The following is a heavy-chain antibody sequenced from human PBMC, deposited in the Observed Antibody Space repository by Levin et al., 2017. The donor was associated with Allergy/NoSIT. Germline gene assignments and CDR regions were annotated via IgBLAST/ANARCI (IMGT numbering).Heavy chain of an antibody. J-gene: IGHJ6*03. CDR3: ASRGPVLRYFDWLSNYYYMDV. D-gene: IGHD3-9*01. Sequence: SQTLSLTCAVYGGSFSGYYWSWIRQPPGKGLEWIGEINHSGSTNYNPSLKSRVTISVDTSKNQFSLKLSSVTAADTAVYYCASRGPVLRYFDWLSNYYYMDVWGKGTTVTVSS. V-gene: IGHV4-34*01. CDR2: INHSGST. CDR1: GGSFSGYY.